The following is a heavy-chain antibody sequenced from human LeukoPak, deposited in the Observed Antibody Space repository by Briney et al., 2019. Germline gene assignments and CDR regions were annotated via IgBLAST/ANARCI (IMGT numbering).Heavy chain of an antibody. CDR2: FDPGDGET. CDR3: ATLASLSTGGYMDV. Sequence: ASVKVSCKVSGYTLTELSMHWVRQAPGKGLEWMGGFDPGDGETIYAQKFQGRVTMTEDTSTDTAYMELSSLRSEDTAVYYCATLASLSTGGYMDVWGKGTTVTVSS. D-gene: IGHD2-15*01. J-gene: IGHJ6*03. CDR1: GYTLTELS. V-gene: IGHV1-24*01.